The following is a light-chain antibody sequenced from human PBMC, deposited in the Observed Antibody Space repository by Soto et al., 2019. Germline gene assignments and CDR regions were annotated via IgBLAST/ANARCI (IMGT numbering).Light chain of an antibody. J-gene: IGKJ1*01. CDR2: NAS. CDR1: QNINNW. Sequence: DIQMTQYPSTLSASLGDRVTLTCRASQNINNWLAGYQQKPGKATNLLTLNASILEGGVPPRFSGSGSGTEFTLTISSLQPDDLATYYCPHYHITSPTWTFGLGTNVEIK. CDR3: PHYHITSPTWT. V-gene: IGKV1-5*01.